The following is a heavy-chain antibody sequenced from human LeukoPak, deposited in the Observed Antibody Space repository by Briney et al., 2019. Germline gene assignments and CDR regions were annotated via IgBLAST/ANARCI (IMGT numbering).Heavy chain of an antibody. Sequence: ASVKVSCKASGYTFTSYDINWVRQATGQGLEWMGWMNPNSGNTGYAQKFQGRVTTTRNTSISTAYMELSSLRSEDTAVYYCARGSWDSSPYGIMDVWGQGTTVTVSS. CDR1: GYTFTSYD. V-gene: IGHV1-8*01. J-gene: IGHJ6*02. D-gene: IGHD4-17*01. CDR2: MNPNSGNT. CDR3: ARGSWDSSPYGIMDV.